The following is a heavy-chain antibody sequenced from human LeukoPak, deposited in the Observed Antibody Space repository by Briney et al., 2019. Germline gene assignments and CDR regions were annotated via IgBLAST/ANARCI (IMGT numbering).Heavy chain of an antibody. CDR2: PYASGYT. CDR1: RGSISTYY. J-gene: IGHJ4*02. D-gene: IGHD5-18*01. CDR3: ATLVDTALNYYFDY. Sequence: ETLSLTCTVSRGSISTYYWSWVRQPAGKGLEWLGRPYASGYTIYNPSLKGRAAMSLDTSKNLYSLKLTSVTAADTAVYYCATLVDTALNYYFDYWGQGILVTVSS. V-gene: IGHV4-4*07.